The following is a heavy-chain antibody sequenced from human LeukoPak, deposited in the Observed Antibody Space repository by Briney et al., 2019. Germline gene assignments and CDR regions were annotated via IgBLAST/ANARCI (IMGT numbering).Heavy chain of an antibody. J-gene: IGHJ5*02. V-gene: IGHV4-31*03. CDR2: IYYSGST. CDR3: ARRPLTPVWFDP. Sequence: PSQTLSLTCTVSGGSIRSGDYSWNWIRQHPGKGLEWIGYIYYSGSTYYNPSLTSRVTMSVDTSKNQFSLKLSSVTAADTAVYYCARRPLTPVWFDPWGQGTLVTVSS. D-gene: IGHD3-16*01. CDR1: GGSIRSGDYS.